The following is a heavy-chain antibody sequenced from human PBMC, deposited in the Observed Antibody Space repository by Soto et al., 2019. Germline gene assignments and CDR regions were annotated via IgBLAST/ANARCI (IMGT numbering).Heavy chain of an antibody. D-gene: IGHD6-13*01. J-gene: IGHJ4*02. CDR3: ARSPRSSPYFDY. Sequence: PGESLKISCKGSVYRFSSYWIGWVRQMPGKGLEWMGIIYPGDHETRYSPSFHGKVTISADKSINTAYLQWSSLEASDTAFYFCARSPRSSPYFDYWGQGALVTVSS. V-gene: IGHV5-51*01. CDR1: VYRFSSYW. CDR2: IYPGDHET.